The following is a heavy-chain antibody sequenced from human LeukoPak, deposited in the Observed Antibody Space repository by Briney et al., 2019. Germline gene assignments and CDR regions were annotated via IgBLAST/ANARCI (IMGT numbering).Heavy chain of an antibody. D-gene: IGHD4-23*01. CDR3: ARDTHGDYGGSKFDY. J-gene: IGHJ4*02. V-gene: IGHV4-59*01. Sequence: ETLSLTCTVSGGSISSYYWRWLRQPPGKGLEWIGYIYYSGSTNYSPSLKSRVTISVDTSKNQFSLNLSAVTAADTAVYNCARDTHGDYGGSKFDYWGQGTLVTVSS. CDR2: IYYSGST. CDR1: GGSISSYY.